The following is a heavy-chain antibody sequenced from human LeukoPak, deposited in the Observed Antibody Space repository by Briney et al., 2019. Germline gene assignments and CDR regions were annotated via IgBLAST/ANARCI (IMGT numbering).Heavy chain of an antibody. J-gene: IGHJ4*02. CDR3: AGVIGNYDGRLDY. Sequence: SETLSLTCTVSGGSISSSSYYWNWLRQPAGKGLEWMGRIYTSGRTNYNPSLKSRFTISLDTSKNRFSLKLSSVTAADTAMYYCAGVIGNYDGRLDYWGQGTLVTVSS. D-gene: IGHD1-7*01. CDR2: IYTSGRT. V-gene: IGHV4-61*02. CDR1: GGSISSSSYY.